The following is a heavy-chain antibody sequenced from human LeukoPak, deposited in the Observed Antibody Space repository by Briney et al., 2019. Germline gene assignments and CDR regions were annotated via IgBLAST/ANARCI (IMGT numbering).Heavy chain of an antibody. V-gene: IGHV3-7*01. Sequence: PGGSLRLSCAASGFTFSSYWMSGVRQAPGKGLEWVAYIKQDGSEKYYVDSVKGRFSISRDNAQDSLYLQMNSLRAEDTAVYYCARGLNYYGISGYLPTGYWGQGTLVTVSS. D-gene: IGHD3-22*01. CDR1: GFTFSSYW. J-gene: IGHJ4*02. CDR2: IKQDGSEK. CDR3: ARGLNYYGISGYLPTGY.